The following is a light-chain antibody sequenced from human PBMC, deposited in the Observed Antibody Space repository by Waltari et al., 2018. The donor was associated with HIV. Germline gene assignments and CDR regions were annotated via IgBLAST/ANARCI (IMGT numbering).Light chain of an antibody. Sequence: EVVLTQSPGTVSVSPGERVTLSCRTSQSVSNNLVWYQMKPGQAPRLVIYDASTRATGIPVRFSGSGSGTEFTLTISSLQSEDFAVYYCQQYNNWPRTFGRGTKVEI. CDR2: DAS. CDR1: QSVSNN. V-gene: IGKV3-15*01. J-gene: IGKJ1*01. CDR3: QQYNNWPRT.